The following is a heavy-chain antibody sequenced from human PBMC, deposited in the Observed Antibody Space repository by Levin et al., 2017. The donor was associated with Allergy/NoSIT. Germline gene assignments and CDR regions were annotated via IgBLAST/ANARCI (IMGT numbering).Heavy chain of an antibody. CDR1: GFDFHNYN. CDR3: VRDHAYALDI. Sequence: PGGSLRLSCTASGFDFHNYNMNWVRQAPGKGLEWVSYIILTSSEIQYADSVRGRFTISRDNAKNSLYLQMNSLTDEDTAVYYCVRDHAYALDIWGQGTMVTVSS. V-gene: IGHV3-48*02. J-gene: IGHJ3*02. CDR2: IILTSSEI.